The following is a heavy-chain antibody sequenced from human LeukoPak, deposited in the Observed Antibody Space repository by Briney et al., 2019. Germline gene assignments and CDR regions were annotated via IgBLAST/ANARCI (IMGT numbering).Heavy chain of an antibody. CDR2: IYYSGST. Sequence: SETLSLTCTVSGGSISSSSYYWGWIRQPPGKGLEWIGNIYYSGSTYYNPSLKSRVTISVDTSKNQFSLKLSSVTAADTAVYYCARVLEVWFGELHYFDYWGQGTLVTVSS. J-gene: IGHJ4*02. V-gene: IGHV4-39*07. CDR1: GGSISSSSYY. CDR3: ARVLEVWFGELHYFDY. D-gene: IGHD3-10*01.